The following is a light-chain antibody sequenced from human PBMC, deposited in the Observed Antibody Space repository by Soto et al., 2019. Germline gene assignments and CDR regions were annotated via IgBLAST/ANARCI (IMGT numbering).Light chain of an antibody. CDR3: QQYSSYSS. CDR1: QSISGW. Sequence: DIQMTQSPSTLSASVGDRVTITCRASQSISGWLACYQQKPGKAPNLLISDASSLESGVPSRFSGGGSGKEFPLTISGLQPDDFAPYYCQQYSSYSSFGQGTKLEIK. V-gene: IGKV1-5*01. J-gene: IGKJ2*01. CDR2: DAS.